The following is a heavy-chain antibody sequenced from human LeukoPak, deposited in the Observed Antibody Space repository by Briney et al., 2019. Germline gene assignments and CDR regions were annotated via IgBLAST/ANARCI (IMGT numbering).Heavy chain of an antibody. V-gene: IGHV4-59*01. CDR1: GGSISSYY. CDR2: IYYSGST. D-gene: IGHD2-2*01. Sequence: SETLSLTCTVSGGSISSYYWNWIRQPPGKGLEWIGYIYYSGSTNYNPSLKSRVTTLVDTSKNQFSLRLSSVTAADTAVYYCARVSCTSSSCPGWIDPWGQGTLVTVSS. CDR3: ARVSCTSSSCPGWIDP. J-gene: IGHJ5*02.